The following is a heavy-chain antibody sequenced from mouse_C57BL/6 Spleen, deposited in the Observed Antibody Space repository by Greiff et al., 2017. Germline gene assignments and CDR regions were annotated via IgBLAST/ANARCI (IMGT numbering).Heavy chain of an antibody. CDR2: IYPGSGNT. CDR3: ARGGRWYFDV. J-gene: IGHJ1*03. CDR1: GYTFTDYY. Sequence: QVQLQQSGAELVRPGASVKLSCKASGYTFTDYYINWVKQRPGQGLEWIARIYPGSGNTYYNEKFKGKATLTAEKSSSTAYMQLSSLTSEDSAVYFCARGGRWYFDVWGTGTTVTVSS. V-gene: IGHV1-76*01.